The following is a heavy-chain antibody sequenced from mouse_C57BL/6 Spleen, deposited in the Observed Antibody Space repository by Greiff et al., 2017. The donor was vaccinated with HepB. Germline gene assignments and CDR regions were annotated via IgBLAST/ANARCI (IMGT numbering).Heavy chain of an antibody. J-gene: IGHJ2*01. CDR1: GYTFTSYW. Sequence: QVQLQQPGAELVKPGASVKLSCKASGYTFTSYWMHWVKQRPGQGLEWIGMIHPNSGSTNYNEKFTSKATLTVDKSSSTAYMQRSSLTSEDSAVYYCARAGLFDYWGQGTTLTVSS. V-gene: IGHV1-64*01. D-gene: IGHD3-1*01. CDR3: ARAGLFDY. CDR2: IHPNSGST.